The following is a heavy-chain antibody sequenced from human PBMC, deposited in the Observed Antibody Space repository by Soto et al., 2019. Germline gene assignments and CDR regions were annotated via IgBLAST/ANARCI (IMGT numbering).Heavy chain of an antibody. V-gene: IGHV1-18*01. Sequence: ASVKVSCKGSGYTFSSYGINWGRQAPRQRLEWMRWTSAYNGNTNYAQKLPGRVTMSTDTSTSTAYMELRSLRSDDTAAYYCATTLFRDYYYYMDVSGNGTTLTVSS. D-gene: IGHD1-1*01. CDR2: TSAYNGNT. J-gene: IGHJ6*03. CDR1: GYTFSSYG. CDR3: ATTLFRDYYYYMDV.